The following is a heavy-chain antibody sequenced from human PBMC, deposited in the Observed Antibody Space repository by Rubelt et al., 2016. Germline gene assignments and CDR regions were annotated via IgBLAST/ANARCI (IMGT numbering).Heavy chain of an antibody. CDR1: GGSFSSYY. J-gene: IGHJ4*02. D-gene: IGHD3-22*01. V-gene: IGHV4-34*02. CDR2: IYYSGST. CDR3: ARVLGYYDSSGYYSSGIDY. Sequence: QVQLQQWGAGLLKPSETLSLTCGFYGGSFSSYYWIWIRQPPGKRLEWIGSIYYSGSTYYNPSLKSRVTISVDTSKNQFSLKLSSVTAADTAVYYCARVLGYYDSSGYYSSGIDYWGQGTLVTVSS.